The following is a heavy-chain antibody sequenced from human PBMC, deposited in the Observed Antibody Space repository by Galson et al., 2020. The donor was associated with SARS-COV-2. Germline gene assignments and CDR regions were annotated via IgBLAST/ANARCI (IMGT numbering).Heavy chain of an antibody. Sequence: PGGSLRLSCAASGFTFSNFHMTWIRQAPGRGLECVAPISGRGTYIDYADSVKGRFTISRDNVGNSLFLQMDSLRAEDTALYYCARGHVQLGNDYWGQGTRVTVSS. CDR2: ISGRGTYI. CDR3: ARGHVQLGNDY. V-gene: IGHV3-21*01. CDR1: GFTFSNFH. J-gene: IGHJ4*02. D-gene: IGHD1-1*01.